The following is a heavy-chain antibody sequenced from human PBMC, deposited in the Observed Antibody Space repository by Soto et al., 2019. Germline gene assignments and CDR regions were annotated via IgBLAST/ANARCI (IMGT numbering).Heavy chain of an antibody. CDR2: VTSTSHT. Sequence: EVQLVESGGGLVKPGGSLRLSCSASGFSFSNYAMSWVRQAPGQGLEWVSSVTSTSHTYYADSVKGRFTISRDNAMNSLYLQMNSLRADDTAVYYCTRRDREASGGHYSEYWGQGTLVTVSS. V-gene: IGHV3-21*01. CDR3: TRRDREASGGHYSEY. CDR1: GFSFSNYA. J-gene: IGHJ4*02. D-gene: IGHD3-22*01.